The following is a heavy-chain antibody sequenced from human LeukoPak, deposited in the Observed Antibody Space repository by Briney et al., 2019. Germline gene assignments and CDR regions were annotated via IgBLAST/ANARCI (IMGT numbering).Heavy chain of an antibody. V-gene: IGHV3-7*01. Sequence: GGSLRLSCAASGFTFSSYWMSWVRQAPGKGLEWVANIKQDGSEKYYVDSVKGRFTISRDNAKNSLYLQMNSPRAEDTAVYYCARDDILTGYYWRYWGQGTLVTVSS. CDR1: GFTFSSYW. D-gene: IGHD3-9*01. CDR2: IKQDGSEK. J-gene: IGHJ4*02. CDR3: ARDDILTGYYWRY.